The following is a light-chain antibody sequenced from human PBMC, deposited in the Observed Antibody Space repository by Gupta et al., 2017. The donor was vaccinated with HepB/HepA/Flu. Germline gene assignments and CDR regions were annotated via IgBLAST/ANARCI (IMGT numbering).Light chain of an antibody. J-gene: IGLJ2*01. CDR2: EDN. V-gene: IGLV3-9*01. CDR1: NIQSGF. CDR3: HMWGSASVV. Sequence: SDELTQPISMSVALGQTATFTCVGDNIQSGFAHWYQHIPGQAPVLVIHEDNKRPSEIPERFSGSSSGNTATLTISRVQAGDEGDYYCHMWGSASVVLGGGTRLTV.